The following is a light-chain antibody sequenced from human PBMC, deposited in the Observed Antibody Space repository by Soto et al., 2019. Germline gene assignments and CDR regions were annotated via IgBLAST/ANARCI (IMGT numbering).Light chain of an antibody. Sequence: QSVLTQPASVSGSPGQSITISCTGTNSDIGAYDYVSWYQQHPGKVPKLMIYAVSDRPSGVSDRFSGSKSGNTASLTISGLQAEDEADYYCSSYTRTNTYVFGPGTKLTVL. V-gene: IGLV2-14*01. CDR1: NSDIGAYDY. CDR3: SSYTRTNTYV. CDR2: AVS. J-gene: IGLJ1*01.